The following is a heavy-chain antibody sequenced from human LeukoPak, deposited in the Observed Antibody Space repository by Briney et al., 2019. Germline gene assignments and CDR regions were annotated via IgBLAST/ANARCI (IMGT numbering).Heavy chain of an antibody. Sequence: GESLKISCKGSGYSFTSYWIRWVRQMPGKGLGWMGRIDPSDSYTKYSPSFQGHVTISADKSNSTAYLQWSSLKASDTAMYYCARVPKSDYDSSGYSDYWGQGTLVTVSS. CDR2: IDPSDSYT. J-gene: IGHJ4*02. CDR3: ARVPKSDYDSSGYSDY. D-gene: IGHD3-22*01. CDR1: GYSFTSYW. V-gene: IGHV5-10-1*01.